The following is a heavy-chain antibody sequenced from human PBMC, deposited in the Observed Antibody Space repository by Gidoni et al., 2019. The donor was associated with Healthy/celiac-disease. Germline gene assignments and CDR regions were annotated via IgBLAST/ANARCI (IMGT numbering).Heavy chain of an antibody. CDR3: ARQRAAAGTSRPSVARAVEFFDP. D-gene: IGHD6-13*01. J-gene: IGHJ5*02. CDR1: GGSISSSSYY. Sequence: QLQLQESGPGLVKPSETLSLTCTVSGGSISSSSYYWGWLRQPPGKGLEWIGSIYYSGSTYYSPSLKRRVTISVDTSRNQFSLKLSSVTAADTAVYYCARQRAAAGTSRPSVARAVEFFDPWGQGTLVTVSS. CDR2: IYYSGST. V-gene: IGHV4-39*01.